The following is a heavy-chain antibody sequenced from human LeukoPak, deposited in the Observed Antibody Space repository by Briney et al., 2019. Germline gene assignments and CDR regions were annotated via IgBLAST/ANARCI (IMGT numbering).Heavy chain of an antibody. CDR2: IGSDDNT. D-gene: IGHD2-21*01. V-gene: IGHV3-23*01. J-gene: IGHJ4*02. CDR3: AKDILRWSFDS. CDR1: GFTFSRNA. Sequence: GGSLRLSCAASGFTFSRNAMAWVRQAPGKGLEWVAGIGSDDNTHYAESVRGRFTISRDISKNTVSLQMSSLRAEDTAVYYRAKDILRWSFDSWGQGILVTVSS.